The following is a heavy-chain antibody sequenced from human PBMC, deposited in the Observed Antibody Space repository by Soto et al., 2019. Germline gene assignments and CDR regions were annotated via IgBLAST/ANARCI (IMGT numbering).Heavy chain of an antibody. J-gene: IGHJ3*02. CDR3: TRGYSSGWYDAFDI. CDR2: IRSKANSYAT. V-gene: IGHV3-73*01. D-gene: IGHD6-19*01. CDR1: GFTFSGSA. Sequence: PGGSLRLSCAASGFTFSGSAIHWVCQASGKGLEWVGRIRSKANSYATAYAASVKGRFTISRDDSKNTAYLQMNSLKTEDTAVYYCTRGYSSGWYDAFDIWGQGTMVTVSS.